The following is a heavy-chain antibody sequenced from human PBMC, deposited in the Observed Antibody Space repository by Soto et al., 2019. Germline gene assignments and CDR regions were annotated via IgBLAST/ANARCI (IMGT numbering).Heavy chain of an antibody. D-gene: IGHD2-2*01. CDR1: GGTFNNYV. V-gene: IGHV1-69*06. CDR3: AGRCDGTNCLAHFDY. CDR2: IIPIFGTP. J-gene: IGHJ4*02. Sequence: RASVKVSCKASGGTFNNYVINWVRQAPGQGLEWMAGIIPIFGTPNYAQKFQGRVTITADKSTSTAYMELNSLRSEDTAVYYCAGRCDGTNCLAHFDYWGQRTLVTVCS.